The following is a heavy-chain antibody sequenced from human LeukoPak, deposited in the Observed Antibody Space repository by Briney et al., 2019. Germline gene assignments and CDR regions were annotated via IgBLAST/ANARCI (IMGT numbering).Heavy chain of an antibody. V-gene: IGHV1-46*01. J-gene: IGHJ4*02. D-gene: IGHD6-19*01. CDR1: GYTFTSYY. CDR2: INPSGGST. Sequence: ASVKVSCKASGYTFTSYYMPWVRQAPGQGLEWMGMINPSGGSTSYAQKFQGRVTMTRDTSTTTVYMELSSLRSEDTAMYYCARVDSSGYIHDYWGQGTLVTVSS. CDR3: ARVDSSGYIHDY.